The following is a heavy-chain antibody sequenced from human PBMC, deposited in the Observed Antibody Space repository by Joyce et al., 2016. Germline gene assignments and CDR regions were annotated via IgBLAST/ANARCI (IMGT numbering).Heavy chain of an antibody. CDR1: GGTFSTYS. Sequence: QVRLEQSGAEVKEPGSSVRVSCKASGGTFSTYSTNWVRQAPGQGLECLGGITPVFGTTNPAPGFQDRVTITADEAANTAYMHLSSRTSDDTAIYFCALMVRGVIIVWGQGTMVTVSS. CDR3: ALMVRGVIIV. V-gene: IGHV1-69*12. CDR2: ITPVFGTT. J-gene: IGHJ3*01. D-gene: IGHD3-10*01.